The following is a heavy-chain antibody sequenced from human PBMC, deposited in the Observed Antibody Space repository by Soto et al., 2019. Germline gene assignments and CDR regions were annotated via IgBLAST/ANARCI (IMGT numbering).Heavy chain of an antibody. CDR3: ARGLSPYFDY. V-gene: IGHV4-30-4*08. CDR1: GVSISSGGYY. J-gene: IGHJ4*02. Sequence: SETLSLTCTVSGVSISSGGYYWGWIRQHPGKGLEWIGNIYHSGRTYYNPSLKSRVIISVDTSKNQFSLKLSSVTAADTAVYYCARGLSPYFDYWGQGTLVTVSS. CDR2: IYHSGRT.